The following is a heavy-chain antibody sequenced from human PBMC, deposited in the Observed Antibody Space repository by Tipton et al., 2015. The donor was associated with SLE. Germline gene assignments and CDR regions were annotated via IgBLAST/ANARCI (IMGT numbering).Heavy chain of an antibody. V-gene: IGHV4-39*02. Sequence: TLSLTCAVSGGSISSGDYYWVWIRQPPGKGLEWVGSIYDGGSTYYNPSLKSRVTISADTSNKHFSPKLSSVTAADTAVYFCVRCRFLEWLLPEGGKYYLDSWGQGTLVTVSS. CDR1: GGSISSGDYY. CDR2: IYDGGST. J-gene: IGHJ4*02. CDR3: VRCRFLEWLLPEGGKYYLDS. D-gene: IGHD3-3*01.